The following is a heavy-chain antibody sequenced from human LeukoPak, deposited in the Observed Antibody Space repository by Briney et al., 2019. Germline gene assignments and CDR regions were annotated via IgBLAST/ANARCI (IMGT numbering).Heavy chain of an antibody. CDR2: INPNSGGT. J-gene: IGHJ6*03. Sequence: GASVKVSCKASGYTFTGYYMHWVRQAPGQGLEWMGWINPNSGGTNYAQKFQGRVTMTRDTSISTAYMELSRLRSDDTAVYYCARGGCCSSTSCYVAYYYYYMDVWGKGTTVTISS. CDR1: GYTFTGYY. V-gene: IGHV1-2*02. CDR3: ARGGCCSSTSCYVAYYYYYMDV. D-gene: IGHD2-2*03.